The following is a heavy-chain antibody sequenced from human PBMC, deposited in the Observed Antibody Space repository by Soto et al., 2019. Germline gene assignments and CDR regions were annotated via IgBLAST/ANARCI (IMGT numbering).Heavy chain of an antibody. D-gene: IGHD4-17*01. CDR2: INHSGST. CDR1: GGSFGGYY. J-gene: IGHJ4*02. CDR3: ARNPRSTVTNDY. Sequence: QVQLQQWGAGLLKPSETLSLTCAVYGGSFGGYYCSWIRQPPGKGLEWIGEINHSGSTNYNPSLKSRVNISVDASKNQFSLNLSSVTAADTAVYYCARNPRSTVTNDYWGQGTLVTVSS. V-gene: IGHV4-34*02.